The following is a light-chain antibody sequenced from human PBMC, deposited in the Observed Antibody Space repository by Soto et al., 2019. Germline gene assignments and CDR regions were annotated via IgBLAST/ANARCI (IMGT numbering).Light chain of an antibody. CDR3: CSYAGSYTFVV. J-gene: IGLJ2*01. CDR1: NSNVGNNV. V-gene: IGLV1-44*01. CDR2: SNN. Sequence: QSVLTQTPSASGTPGQRVTISCSGGNSNVGNNVVHWYQQLPGTAPRRLIHSNNRRPSGVPDRFSGSKSGNTASLTISGLQAEDEADYYCCSYAGSYTFVVFGGGTKLTVL.